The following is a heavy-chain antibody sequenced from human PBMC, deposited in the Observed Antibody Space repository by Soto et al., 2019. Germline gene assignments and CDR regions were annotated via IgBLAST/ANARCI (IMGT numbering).Heavy chain of an antibody. Sequence: EVHLVESGGGLVKPGGSLRLSCAVSGFTFSSCTMNWVRQAPGKGLEWVSSISPSTSHIYYADSVKGRFTISRDNAKNSLFLQMNRPRAEDTAVYYCSGCSGGACHQNYGMDVWGQGTTVTVSS. CDR3: SGCSGGACHQNYGMDV. CDR1: GFTFSSCT. CDR2: ISPSTSHI. V-gene: IGHV3-21*01. D-gene: IGHD2-15*01. J-gene: IGHJ6*02.